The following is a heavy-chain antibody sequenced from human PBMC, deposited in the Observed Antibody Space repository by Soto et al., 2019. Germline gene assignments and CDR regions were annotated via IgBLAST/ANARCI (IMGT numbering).Heavy chain of an antibody. V-gene: IGHV4-34*01. Sequence: SETLSLTCAVYGGSFIGYYWSWIRQPPGKGLEWIGEINHSGSTNYNPSLKSRVTISVDRSKTQFSLKLSSVTAADTAVYYCASSHAGAHITAPVHWGQGTLVTVS. CDR1: GGSFIGYY. CDR3: ASSHAGAHITAPVH. CDR2: INHSGST. J-gene: IGHJ4*02. D-gene: IGHD6-13*01.